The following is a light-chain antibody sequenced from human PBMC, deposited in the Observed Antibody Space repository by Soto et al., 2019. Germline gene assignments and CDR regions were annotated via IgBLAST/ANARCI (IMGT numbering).Light chain of an antibody. Sequence: DIQMTQSPSTLSASVGDRVTITCRASQSINNYLAWYQQKPGKAPKLLIYKASTLESGVPSRFSGSGSGTEFTLSISSLQPDDFATYYCQQYESFPRTFGQGTTVEIK. CDR3: QQYESFPRT. CDR1: QSINNY. CDR2: KAS. J-gene: IGKJ1*01. V-gene: IGKV1-5*03.